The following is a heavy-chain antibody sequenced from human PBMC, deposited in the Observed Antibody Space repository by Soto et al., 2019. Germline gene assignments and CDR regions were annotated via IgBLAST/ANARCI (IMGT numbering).Heavy chain of an antibody. D-gene: IGHD2-21*01. Sequence: QVQLQESGPGLVKPSETLSLTCAVSGGSISSDNWWSWVRQSPGKGLEWIGEVYHSGNTNYNPSLQSRVTMSLGKPKNQFSLKLSSVTAADTAVYHCANDSGEAVIATWGQGTLVTVSS. CDR2: VYHSGNT. CDR1: GGSISSDNW. J-gene: IGHJ1*01. CDR3: ANDSGEAVIAT. V-gene: IGHV4-4*02.